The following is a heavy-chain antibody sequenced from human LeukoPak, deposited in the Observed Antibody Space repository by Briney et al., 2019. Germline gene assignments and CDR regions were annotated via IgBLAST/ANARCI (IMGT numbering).Heavy chain of an antibody. Sequence: SETLSLTCAVYTGSFSSHYWSWVRQPPGKGLEWIGEIYHLGTTAYNPSLKSRVTMSIDTAKNQFSLKLTSVTAADTAVYYCARAMTTVTSFDYWGQGTLVTVSS. CDR2: IYHLGTT. D-gene: IGHD4-17*01. J-gene: IGHJ4*02. V-gene: IGHV4-34*01. CDR1: TGSFSSHY. CDR3: ARAMTTVTSFDY.